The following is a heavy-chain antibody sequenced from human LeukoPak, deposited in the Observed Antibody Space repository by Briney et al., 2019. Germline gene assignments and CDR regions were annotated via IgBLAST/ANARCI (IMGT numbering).Heavy chain of an antibody. Sequence: SETLSLTCTVSGGSVSSGVYYWSWIRQPPGKGLEWIGYIYYSGNTNYSPSLKSRVTISLDTSKNQFSLKVSSVTAADTAVYYCARGDILTGCGDYWGQGALVTVSS. V-gene: IGHV4-61*08. CDR3: ARGDILTGCGDY. D-gene: IGHD3-9*01. J-gene: IGHJ4*02. CDR2: IYYSGNT. CDR1: GGSVSSGVYY.